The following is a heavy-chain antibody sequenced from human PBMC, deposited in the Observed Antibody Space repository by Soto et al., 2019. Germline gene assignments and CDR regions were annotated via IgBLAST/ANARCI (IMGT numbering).Heavy chain of an antibody. CDR2: ISYDGSNK. Sequence: HPGGSLRLSCAASGFTFSSYGMHWVRQAPGKGLEWVAVISYDGSNKYYADSVKGRFTISRDNSKNTLYLQMNSLRAEDTAVYYCAKGVVPDYWGQGTPVTVSS. CDR3: AKGVVPDY. D-gene: IGHD2-15*01. J-gene: IGHJ4*02. CDR1: GFTFSSYG. V-gene: IGHV3-30*18.